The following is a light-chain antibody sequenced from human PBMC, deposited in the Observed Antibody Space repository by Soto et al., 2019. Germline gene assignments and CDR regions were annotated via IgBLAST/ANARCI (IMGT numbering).Light chain of an antibody. CDR2: EVT. CDR3: SAYTTSSLLV. Sequence: QSALTQPASVSGSPGQSITISCTGTNSDVGSYNYVSWYQQHPGKAPKLMIYEVTNRPSGVSDRFSGSKSANTASLTISGLQAEDEADYYCSAYTTSSLLVFGGGTKLTV. J-gene: IGLJ3*02. V-gene: IGLV2-14*01. CDR1: NSDVGSYNY.